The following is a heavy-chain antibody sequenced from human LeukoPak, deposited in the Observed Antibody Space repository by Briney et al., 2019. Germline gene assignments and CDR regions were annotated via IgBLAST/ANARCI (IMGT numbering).Heavy chain of an antibody. CDR3: ARIGYTSSSNDY. Sequence: GGSLRLSCAASGFTFSRYWMSWVRQAPRKGLEWVANIKQDGSVIYYVDSVKGRFTISRDNAKNSLSLQMNSLRVEDTAVYYCARIGYTSSSNDYWGQGTLVTVSS. CDR2: IKQDGSVI. D-gene: IGHD2-15*01. V-gene: IGHV3-7*01. CDR1: GFTFSRYW. J-gene: IGHJ4*02.